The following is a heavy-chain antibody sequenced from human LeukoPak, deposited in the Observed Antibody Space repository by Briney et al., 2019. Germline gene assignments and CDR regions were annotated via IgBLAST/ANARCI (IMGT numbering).Heavy chain of an antibody. Sequence: GSLRLSCAASGFTFSSYAMHWVRQAPGKGLEWVAVISYDGSNKYYADSVKGRFTISRDNAKNSLYLQMNSLRAEDTAVYYCARVHDSGSFYNRRHKYYFDYWGQGTRVTVTS. CDR1: GFTFSSYA. D-gene: IGHD3-10*01. CDR2: ISYDGSNK. V-gene: IGHV3-30*04. CDR3: ARVHDSGSFYNRRHKYYFDY. J-gene: IGHJ4*02.